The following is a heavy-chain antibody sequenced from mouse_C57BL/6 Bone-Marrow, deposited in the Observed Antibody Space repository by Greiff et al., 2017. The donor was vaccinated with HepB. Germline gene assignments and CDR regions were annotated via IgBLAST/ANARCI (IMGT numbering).Heavy chain of an antibody. CDR2: ISSCSSTI. V-gene: IGHV5-17*01. Sequence: EVQGVESGGGLVKPGGSLKLSCAASGFTFSDYGMHWVRQAPEKGLEWVAYISSCSSTIYYADTVKGRFTISRDNAKNTLFLQMTSLRSEDTAMYYGASNWGGEYYARDYWGQGTAVTVSS. CDR3: ASNWGGEYYARDY. CDR1: GFTFSDYG. J-gene: IGHJ4*01. D-gene: IGHD4-1*01.